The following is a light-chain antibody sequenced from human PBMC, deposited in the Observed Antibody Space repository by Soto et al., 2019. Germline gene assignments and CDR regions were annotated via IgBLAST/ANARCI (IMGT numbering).Light chain of an antibody. CDR2: SHN. V-gene: IGLV1-44*01. CDR1: SSNIGSNT. CDR3: AAWDDSLNGWG. J-gene: IGLJ3*02. Sequence: QSVLTQPPSASVTPGQRGTISWSGSSSNIGSNTVNWYQQLPGTAPKLLIYSHNQRPSGVPDRFSGSKSGTSASLAISVLQSEDEADYYCAAWDDSLNGWGFGGGSKITVL.